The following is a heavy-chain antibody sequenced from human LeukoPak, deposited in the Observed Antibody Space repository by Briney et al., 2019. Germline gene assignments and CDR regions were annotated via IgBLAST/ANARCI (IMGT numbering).Heavy chain of an antibody. CDR2: INHSGST. Sequence: SETLSLTCAVYGGSFSGYYWSWIRQPPGKGLEWIGEINHSGSTNYNPSLKSRVTISVDTSKNQFSLKLSSVTAADTAVYYCARDFYCSSTSCCHQGGWFDPWGQGTLVTVSS. CDR1: GGSFSGYY. CDR3: ARDFYCSSTSCCHQGGWFDP. J-gene: IGHJ5*02. D-gene: IGHD2-2*01. V-gene: IGHV4-34*01.